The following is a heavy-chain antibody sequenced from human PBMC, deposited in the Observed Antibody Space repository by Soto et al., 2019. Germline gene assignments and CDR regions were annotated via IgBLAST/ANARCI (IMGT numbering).Heavy chain of an antibody. CDR1: GYTFTGYY. CDR2: INPNSGGT. Sequence: ASVKVSCKASGYTFTGYYMHWVRQAPGQGLEWMGWINPNSGGTNYAQKFQGWVTMTRDTSISTAYMELSRLRSDDAAVYYCAREGEQQLPSKYFHHWGQGTLVTVSS. D-gene: IGHD6-13*01. J-gene: IGHJ1*01. V-gene: IGHV1-2*04. CDR3: AREGEQQLPSKYFHH.